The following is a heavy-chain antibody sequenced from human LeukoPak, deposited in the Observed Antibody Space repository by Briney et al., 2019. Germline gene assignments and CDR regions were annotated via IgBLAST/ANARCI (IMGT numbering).Heavy chain of an antibody. CDR1: GYTFTTYG. D-gene: IGHD3-22*01. Sequence: ASVKVSCKASGYTFTTYGISWVRQAPGQGLEWMGWISAYNGNTNYAQKLQGRVTMTTDTSTSTAYMELRSLRSDDTAVYYCARDSPIYYDSGDYDAGHYWGQGTLVTVSS. J-gene: IGHJ4*02. V-gene: IGHV1-18*01. CDR2: ISAYNGNT. CDR3: ARDSPIYYDSGDYDAGHY.